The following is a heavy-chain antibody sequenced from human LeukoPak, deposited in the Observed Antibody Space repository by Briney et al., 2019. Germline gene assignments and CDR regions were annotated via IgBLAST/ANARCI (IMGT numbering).Heavy chain of an antibody. Sequence: PGGSLRLSCAASGFTFSRYAMHWVRQAPGEGLEYVSAISSNGGSTYYANSVKGSFPISRDNSKNTLYLQMGSLRAEDMAVYYCAKGVITLDYWGQGTLVTVSS. J-gene: IGHJ4*02. D-gene: IGHD3-10*01. CDR1: GFTFSRYA. CDR3: AKGVITLDY. CDR2: ISSNGGST. V-gene: IGHV3-64*01.